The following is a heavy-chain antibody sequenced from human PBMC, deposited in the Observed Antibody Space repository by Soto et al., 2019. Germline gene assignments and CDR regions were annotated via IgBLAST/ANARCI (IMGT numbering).Heavy chain of an antibody. CDR1: GGSISGFY. Sequence: SETLSLTCSVSGGSISGFYWTWIRQPPGKGLEWIGYIHDSGSTNYNPALESRVSISVDTSKNELSLKLSSVTAADTAMYYCARVVRGSWSGFPTNNWLDPWGQGTLVTVSS. V-gene: IGHV4-59*01. D-gene: IGHD3-3*01. J-gene: IGHJ5*02. CDR2: IHDSGST. CDR3: ARVVRGSWSGFPTNNWLDP.